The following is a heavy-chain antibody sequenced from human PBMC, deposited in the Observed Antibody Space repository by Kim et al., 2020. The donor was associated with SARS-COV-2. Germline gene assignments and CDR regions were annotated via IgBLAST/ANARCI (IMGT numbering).Heavy chain of an antibody. V-gene: IGHV3-23*01. J-gene: IGHJ4*02. CDR1: GFTFSSSA. D-gene: IGHD2-2*01. CDR2: ISATAGTT. CDR3: AKDLAVVMPAAKCGFDH. Sequence: GGSLRLSCAAAGFTFSSSAMSWVRQAPGKGLEWVSGISATAGTTLYTDSVKGRFAISRDNSQNTVSLQMNSLRVEDTAVYYCAKDLAVVMPAAKCGFDHWGQGILVTVSS.